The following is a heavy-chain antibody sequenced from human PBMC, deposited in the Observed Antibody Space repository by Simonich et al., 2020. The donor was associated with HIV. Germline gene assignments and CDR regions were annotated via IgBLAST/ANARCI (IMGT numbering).Heavy chain of an antibody. CDR1: GYSFTDYY. CDR2: VDPEECET. CDR3: ARDKRIEFSNAWYSDGFDV. Sequence: EVQLVQSGAEVKKPGATVKISCKVSGYSFTDYYIHWVLQAPGKGLPWMGFVDPEECETIYAEKVQGRVTITADTSTDTVYMDLSSLTSEDTAVYYCARDKRIEFSNAWYSDGFDVWGQGTMVTVSS. D-gene: IGHD2-21*02. V-gene: IGHV1-69-2*01. J-gene: IGHJ3*01.